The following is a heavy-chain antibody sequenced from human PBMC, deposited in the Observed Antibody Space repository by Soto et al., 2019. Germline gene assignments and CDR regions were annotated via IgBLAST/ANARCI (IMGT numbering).Heavy chain of an antibody. J-gene: IGHJ4*02. V-gene: IGHV3-64*01. CDR3: VRRVSGNYDY. CDR2: ISSNGGTT. D-gene: IGHD1-7*01. Sequence: EVQLAESWGNMVQPGGSLRLSCVASGFTFNNYDMHWVRQAPGKGLEYVSSISSNGGTTYYGNSVKGRFTISRDNSKNTLYLQMGSLRPEDMAVYYCVRRVSGNYDYWGQGTLVTVSS. CDR1: GFTFNNYD.